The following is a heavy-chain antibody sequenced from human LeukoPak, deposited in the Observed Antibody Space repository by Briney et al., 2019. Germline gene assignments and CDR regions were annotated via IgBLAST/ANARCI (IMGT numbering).Heavy chain of an antibody. CDR1: GFSLNNYA. J-gene: IGHJ4*02. CDR3: AKGSYDYIGIAYCDY. D-gene: IGHD5-12*01. Sequence: PGGSLRLSCVASGFSLNNYAMNWVRQAPGKGLEWVSLIIGSRGTTFYADSVKGRFTNARDKSKSTLYLQMNSLRAEDTAGYYCAKGSYDYIGIAYCDYWGQRSLVTVFS. CDR2: IIGSRGTT. V-gene: IGHV3-23*01.